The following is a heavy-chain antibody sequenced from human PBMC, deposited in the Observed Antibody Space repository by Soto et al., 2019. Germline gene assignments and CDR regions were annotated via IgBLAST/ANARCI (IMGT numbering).Heavy chain of an antibody. CDR2: LYGGGTT. V-gene: IGHV3-53*01. J-gene: IGHJ4*02. CDR3: VRTISY. CDR1: GFAVNSDY. Sequence: EVQLVASGGGLIQPGGSLRLSCAASGFAVNSDYMSWVRQAPGKGLEWVSVLYGGGTTHYSNSVKGRFTISRDNSKNTVFLQMNSLRAEDTAVYYCVRTISYWGQGTRVIVSS.